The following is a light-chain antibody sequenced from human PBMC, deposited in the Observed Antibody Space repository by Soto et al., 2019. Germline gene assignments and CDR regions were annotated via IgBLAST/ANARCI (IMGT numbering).Light chain of an antibody. CDR1: TGAVTSGHY. CDR2: DTS. V-gene: IGLV7-46*01. J-gene: IGLJ2*01. Sequence: QAVVTQEPSLTVSTGGTVTLPCGSSTGAVTSGHYPYWFQQKPGQAPRTLIYDTSDKHSWTPARFSGSLLGGKAALTLSGAQPEDEADYYCFVSYSCARVVCGGTTLTVL. CDR3: FVSYSCARV.